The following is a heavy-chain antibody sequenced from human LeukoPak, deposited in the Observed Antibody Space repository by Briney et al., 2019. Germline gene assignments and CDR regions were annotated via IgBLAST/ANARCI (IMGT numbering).Heavy chain of an antibody. CDR3: ATESVAIGTRWFDP. Sequence: PSETLSLTCTVSGDSITSYYWSWIWQPAGKGLEWIGRIYISENNNYNPSLKSRVTMSLDTSKNQFSLKLSSVTAADTAIYYCATESVAIGTRWFDPWGQGTLVTVSS. J-gene: IGHJ5*02. V-gene: IGHV4-4*07. D-gene: IGHD6-13*01. CDR1: GDSITSYY. CDR2: IYISENN.